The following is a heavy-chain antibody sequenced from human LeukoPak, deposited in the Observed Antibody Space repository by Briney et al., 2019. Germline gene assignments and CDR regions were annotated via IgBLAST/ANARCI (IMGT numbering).Heavy chain of an antibody. CDR3: ARDRGDYVWGSYRSYFDY. CDR1: GFTFSGFW. D-gene: IGHD3-16*02. Sequence: GGSLRLSCAASGFTFSGFWMSWVRQAPGKGLQWVANIKQDGSEKYYVDSVKGRFTISRDNAKNSLYVQMNSLRAEDTAVYYCARDRGDYVWGSYRSYFDYWGQGTLVTVS. J-gene: IGHJ4*02. CDR2: IKQDGSEK. V-gene: IGHV3-7*01.